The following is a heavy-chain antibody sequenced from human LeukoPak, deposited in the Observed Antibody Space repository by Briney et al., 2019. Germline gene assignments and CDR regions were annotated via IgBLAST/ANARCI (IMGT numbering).Heavy chain of an antibody. D-gene: IGHD3-16*01. V-gene: IGHV3-23*01. CDR3: AKGLWGDYYYGMDV. J-gene: IGHJ6*02. CDR1: GFTISNYA. Sequence: GGSLRLTCAASGFTISNYAMRWVRQDPGRGLQWVSVISGRGATTDYADSVMGRFTISRDNSKNTLYLQLDSLRAADTAVYYCAKGLWGDYYYGMDVWGQGTTVTVSS. CDR2: ISGRGATT.